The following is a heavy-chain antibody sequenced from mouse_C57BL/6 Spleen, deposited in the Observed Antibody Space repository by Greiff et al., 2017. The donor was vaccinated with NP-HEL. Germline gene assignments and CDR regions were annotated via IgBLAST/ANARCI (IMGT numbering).Heavy chain of an antibody. CDR3: ARRGDYYGRGGYFDY. D-gene: IGHD1-1*01. V-gene: IGHV8-12*01. CDR2: IYWDDDK. CDR1: GFSLSTSGMG. Sequence: QVQLKESGPGILQSSQTLSLTCSFSGFSLSTSGMGVSWIRQPSGKGLEWLAHIYWDDDKRYNPSLKSRLTISKDTSRNQVFLKITSVDTADTATYYCARRGDYYGRGGYFDYWGQGTTLTVSS. J-gene: IGHJ2*01.